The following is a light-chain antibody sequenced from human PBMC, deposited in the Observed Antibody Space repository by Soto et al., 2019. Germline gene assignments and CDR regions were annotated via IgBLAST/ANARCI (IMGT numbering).Light chain of an antibody. CDR2: GVS. J-gene: IGLJ1*01. V-gene: IGLV1-40*01. CDR3: SSYAGSNNYV. CDR1: SSNIGAGYD. Sequence: QSVLTQPPSVSGAPGQRVTISCTGSSSNIGAGYDVNWYQQLPETAPKLLIFGVSKRPSGVPDRFSGSKSGNTASLTVSGLQAEDEADYYCSSYAGSNNYVFGTGTKVTVL.